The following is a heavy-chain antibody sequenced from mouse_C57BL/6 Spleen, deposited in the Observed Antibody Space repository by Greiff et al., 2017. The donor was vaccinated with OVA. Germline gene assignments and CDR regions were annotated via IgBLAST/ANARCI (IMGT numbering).Heavy chain of an antibody. CDR1: GYTFPSYD. V-gene: IGHV1-85*01. Sequence: QVQLKESGPELVKPGASVKLSCKASGYTFPSYDINWVKQRPGQGLEWIGWIYPRDGSTKYNEKFKGKATVTVDTSSSTAYMELHSLTSEDSAVYFCARSNYENYFDYWGQGTTLTVSS. J-gene: IGHJ2*01. CDR2: IYPRDGST. D-gene: IGHD2-5*01. CDR3: ARSNYENYFDY.